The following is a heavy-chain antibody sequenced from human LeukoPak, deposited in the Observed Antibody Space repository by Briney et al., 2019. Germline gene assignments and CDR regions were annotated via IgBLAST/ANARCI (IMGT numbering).Heavy chain of an antibody. CDR2: ISSSGSTI. CDR3: ARGPPYGARCDYLDY. CDR1: GFTFSDYY. D-gene: IGHD4/OR15-4a*01. V-gene: IGHV3-11*04. J-gene: IGHJ4*02. Sequence: PGGSLRLSCAASGFTFSDYYMSWIRQAPGQGLEGVSYISSSGSTIYYADSVKGRFTISRDNAKKSLYLQMNSLRAEDTAVYYCARGPPYGARCDYLDYWGQGALVTVSS.